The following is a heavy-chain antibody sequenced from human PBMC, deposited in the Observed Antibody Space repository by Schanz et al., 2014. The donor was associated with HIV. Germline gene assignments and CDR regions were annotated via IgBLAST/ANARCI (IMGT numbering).Heavy chain of an antibody. J-gene: IGHJ4*02. CDR1: GFTFSRYA. Sequence: QVQLVESGGGVVQPGRSLRLSCAASGFTFSRYAMHWVRQPPGKGLDWVAVISFDGSNKYYADSVKGRFTISRDDSRNTLFLQMNSLRAADTAVYYCARADGLWEPHSYWGQGTLVTVSS. D-gene: IGHD1-26*01. CDR2: ISFDGSNK. CDR3: ARADGLWEPHSY. V-gene: IGHV3-30-3*01.